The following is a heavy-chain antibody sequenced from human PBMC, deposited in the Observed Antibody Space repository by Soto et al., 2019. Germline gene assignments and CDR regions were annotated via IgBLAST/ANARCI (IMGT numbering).Heavy chain of an antibody. D-gene: IGHD1-26*01. V-gene: IGHV3-53*01. CDR1: GFTVSSNY. CDR3: ERDLVGDTRGQYYFDY. Sequence: HPGGSLRLSCAASGFTVSSNYMSWVRQAPGKGLEWVSVIYSGGSTYYADSVKGRFTISRDNSKNTLYLQMNSLRAEETAVYYCERDLVGDTRGQYYFDYWGQGTLVTVSS. CDR2: IYSGGST. J-gene: IGHJ4*02.